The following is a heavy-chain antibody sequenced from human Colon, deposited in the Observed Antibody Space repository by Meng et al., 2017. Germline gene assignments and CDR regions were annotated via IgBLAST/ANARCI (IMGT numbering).Heavy chain of an antibody. CDR2: ISNSGTST. CDR1: GFTFSSYA. V-gene: IGHV3-23*04. J-gene: IGHJ4*02. CDR3: AKGRTSDY. D-gene: IGHD3/OR15-3a*01. Sequence: AQLVESGGGLVQPGGSLRLSCVASGFTFSSYAMSWVRQAPGKGLEWVSAISNSGTSTYDADSVKGRFTISRDNSRNTLYLQMNSLRAEDTAVYYCAKGRTSDYWGQGTLVTVSS.